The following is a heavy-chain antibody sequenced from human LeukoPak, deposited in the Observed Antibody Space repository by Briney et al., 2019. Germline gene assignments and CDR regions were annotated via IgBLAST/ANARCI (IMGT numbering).Heavy chain of an antibody. J-gene: IGHJ4*02. V-gene: IGHV7-4-1*02. CDR1: GYTFTSYA. D-gene: IGHD5-12*01. CDR2: INTNTGNP. CDR3: ARDLVVATIWALDY. Sequence: ASVKVSCKASGYTFTSYAMNWVRQAPGQGLEWMGWINTNTGNPTYAQGFTGRFVFSLDTSVSTAYLQISSLKAEDTAAYYCARDLVVATIWALDYWGQGTLVTVSS.